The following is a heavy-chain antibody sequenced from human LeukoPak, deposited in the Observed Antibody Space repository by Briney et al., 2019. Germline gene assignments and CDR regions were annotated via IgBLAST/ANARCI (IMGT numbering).Heavy chain of an antibody. CDR2: INPNSGGT. J-gene: IGHJ4*02. D-gene: IGHD2-2*01. CDR3: ARESSPVVPAADSQIDY. V-gene: IGHV1-2*02. Sequence: GASVKVSCKASGYTFTGYYMHWVRQAPGQGLEWMGWINPNSGGTNYAQKFQGRDTMTRDTSISTAYMELSRLRSDDTAVYYCARESSPVVPAADSQIDYWGQGTLVTVSS. CDR1: GYTFTGYY.